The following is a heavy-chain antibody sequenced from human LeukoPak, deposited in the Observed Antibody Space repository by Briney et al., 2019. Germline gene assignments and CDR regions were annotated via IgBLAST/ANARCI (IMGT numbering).Heavy chain of an antibody. D-gene: IGHD3-16*02. CDR1: GGSISSYY. Sequence: SETLSLTCTVSGGSISSYYWSWIRQPAGEGLEWIGRIYTSGSTNYNPSLKSRVTMSVDTSKNQFSLKLSSVTAADTAVYYCARSYYDYVWGSYPYFDHWGQGTLVTVSS. CDR3: ARSYYDYVWGSYPYFDH. V-gene: IGHV4-4*07. CDR2: IYTSGST. J-gene: IGHJ4*02.